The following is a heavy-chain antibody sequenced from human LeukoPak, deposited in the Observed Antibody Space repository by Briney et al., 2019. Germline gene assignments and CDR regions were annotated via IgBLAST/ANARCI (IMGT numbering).Heavy chain of an antibody. D-gene: IGHD4-23*01. V-gene: IGHV4-38-2*02. CDR2: IYHSGST. CDR3: ASMVVTGNAFDI. Sequence: SETLSLTCTVSGYSISSGYYRGWIRQPPGKGLEWIGSIYHSGSTYYNPSLKSRVTISVDTSKNQFSLKLSSVTAADTAVYYCASMVVTGNAFDISGQGTMVTVSS. J-gene: IGHJ3*02. CDR1: GYSISSGYY.